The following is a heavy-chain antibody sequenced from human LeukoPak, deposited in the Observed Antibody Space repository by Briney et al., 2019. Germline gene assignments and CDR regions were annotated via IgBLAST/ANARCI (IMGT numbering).Heavy chain of an antibody. V-gene: IGHV3-66*02. CDR2: IYTGGST. CDR1: GFTVSRHY. D-gene: IGHD2-21*02. CDR3: ARGCSSGDVTADDY. Sequence: QPGGSLRLSCAASGFTVSRHYMSWVRQAPGKGLEWVSVIYTGGSTYYADSVKGRFTISRDNSKNTLYLQMNSLRVEDTAVYYCARGCSSGDVTADDYWGQGALVTVSS. J-gene: IGHJ4*02.